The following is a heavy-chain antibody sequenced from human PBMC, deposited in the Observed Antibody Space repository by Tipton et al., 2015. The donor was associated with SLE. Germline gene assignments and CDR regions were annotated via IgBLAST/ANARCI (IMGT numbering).Heavy chain of an antibody. V-gene: IGHV3-30*04. CDR2: FSDDGTKQ. CDR3: ARNQLLPYDVYDI. Sequence: RSLRLSCAASGFTFSTSPIHWIRQAPGKGLEWVAVFSDDGTKQYYADSVKGRFIISRDNAKSSLYLQMNSLRAEDTAVYYCARNQLLPYDVYDIWGQGTMVTVSS. J-gene: IGHJ3*02. CDR1: GFTFSTSP. D-gene: IGHD2-2*01.